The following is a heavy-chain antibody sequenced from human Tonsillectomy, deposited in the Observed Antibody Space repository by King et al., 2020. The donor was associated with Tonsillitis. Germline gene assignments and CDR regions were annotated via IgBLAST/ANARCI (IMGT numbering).Heavy chain of an antibody. Sequence: VQLVESGGGLVQPGGSLRLSCAASESTFSRHWMHWVRQVPGKGLVWVSGISIDGSITTHADSVKGRFIISRDNAKNTLNLQMNSLRVDDTAVYYCTRGRYYGMDVWGQGTTVTVSS. V-gene: IGHV3-74*01. CDR2: ISIDGSIT. CDR1: ESTFSRHW. CDR3: TRGRYYGMDV. J-gene: IGHJ6*02.